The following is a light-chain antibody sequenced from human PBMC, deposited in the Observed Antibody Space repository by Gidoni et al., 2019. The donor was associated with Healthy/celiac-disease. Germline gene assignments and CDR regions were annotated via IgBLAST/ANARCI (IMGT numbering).Light chain of an antibody. J-gene: IGKJ4*01. Sequence: EIVLTQSPATLSLSPGERATLSCRASQSVSSYLAWYQQKPGQAPRLLIYDASNRATGIPARFSGSGSGTDFTLTISSLEPEDFAVYYCQQRSNWPLTFGGXTMVEIK. CDR2: DAS. CDR1: QSVSSY. V-gene: IGKV3-11*01. CDR3: QQRSNWPLT.